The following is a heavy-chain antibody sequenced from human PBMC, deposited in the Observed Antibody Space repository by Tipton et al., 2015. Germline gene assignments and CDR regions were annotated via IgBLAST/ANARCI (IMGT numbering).Heavy chain of an antibody. V-gene: IGHV4-4*02. CDR1: GFTINNYW. Sequence: SLRLSCAASGFTINNYWMTWVRQPPGKGLEWIGEISRSGNTNYNPSLKSRITISADKSKNQFSLILKSVTAADTAVYYCARRCGADCYWGYYFDHWGQGTLVTVSS. CDR2: ISRSGNT. D-gene: IGHD2-21*01. CDR3: ARRCGADCYWGYYFDH. J-gene: IGHJ4*02.